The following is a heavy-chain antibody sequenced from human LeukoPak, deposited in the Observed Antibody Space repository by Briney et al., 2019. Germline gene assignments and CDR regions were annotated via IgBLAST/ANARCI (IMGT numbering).Heavy chain of an antibody. CDR3: ARDQVGGHYQF. CDR2: IREDGRKA. CDR1: GFTFSDYW. V-gene: IGHV3-7*01. D-gene: IGHD2-21*02. Sequence: PGGSLRLSCAASGFTFSDYWMTWVRQAPGKGPEWVANIREDGRKAYYVDSVMGRFTISRDNVKNSLYLQMNYLRAEDTAVYCCARDQVGGHYQFWGQGALVAVSS. J-gene: IGHJ4*02.